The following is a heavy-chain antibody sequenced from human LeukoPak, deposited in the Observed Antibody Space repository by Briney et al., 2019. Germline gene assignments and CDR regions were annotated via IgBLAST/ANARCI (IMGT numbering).Heavy chain of an antibody. CDR2: ISDGGVST. V-gene: IGHV3-23*01. CDR3: AKKMGTIRGFDY. D-gene: IGHD5-24*01. Sequence: GGFLRLSCAASGFTFSNYAMSWVRQAPGKGLEWVSGISDGGVSTYHADSVMGRFTVSRDNSKNTLFLQMNSLRAEDTAVYYCAKKMGTIRGFDYWGQGTLVTVSS. CDR1: GFTFSNYA. J-gene: IGHJ4*02.